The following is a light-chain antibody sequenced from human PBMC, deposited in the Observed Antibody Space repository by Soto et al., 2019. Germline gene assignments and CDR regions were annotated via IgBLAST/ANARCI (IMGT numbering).Light chain of an antibody. V-gene: IGLV3-21*01. J-gene: IGLJ2*01. Sequence: SYELTQPPSVSVAPGETARISCGGNNVGSRSVHWYQQKPGQAPFLVIYYDSDRPSGIPERFSGSNSGNTATLIIRRVEAGDEADYYCQVWEATGDQVVFGGGTKVTVL. CDR3: QVWEATGDQVV. CDR2: YDS. CDR1: NVGSRS.